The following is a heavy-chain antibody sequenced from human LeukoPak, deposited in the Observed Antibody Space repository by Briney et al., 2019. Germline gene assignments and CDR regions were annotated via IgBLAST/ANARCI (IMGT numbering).Heavy chain of an antibody. V-gene: IGHV3-53*01. Sequence: GGSLRLSCAVSGFTVSSNYMSWVRQAPGKGLEWVSLIHGGGNTDYADSLKDRVTISRDNSKNMVNLQINSLRPEDTAVYYCARERRYCSGDNCYSGHDYWGQGTLVIVSS. D-gene: IGHD2-15*01. J-gene: IGHJ4*02. CDR3: ARERRYCSGDNCYSGHDY. CDR1: GFTVSSNY. CDR2: IHGGGNT.